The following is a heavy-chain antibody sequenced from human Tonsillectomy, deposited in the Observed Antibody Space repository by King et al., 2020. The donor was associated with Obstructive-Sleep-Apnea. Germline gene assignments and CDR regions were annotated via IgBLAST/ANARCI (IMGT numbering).Heavy chain of an antibody. CDR1: GGSISSYY. J-gene: IGHJ4*02. V-gene: IGHV4-59*01. Sequence: VQLQESGPGLVKPSETLSLTCTVSGGSISSYYWSWIRQPPGKGLEWMGYIYYSGSTNYNPSLKSRVTISVDTSKNQFSLKLSSVTAAETAVYYCAREYCSSTSCYADYWGQGTLVTVSS. CDR2: IYYSGST. CDR3: AREYCSSTSCYADY. D-gene: IGHD2-2*01.